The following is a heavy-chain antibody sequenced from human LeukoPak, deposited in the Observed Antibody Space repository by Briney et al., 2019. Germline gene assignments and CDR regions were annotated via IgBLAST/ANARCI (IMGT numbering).Heavy chain of an antibody. Sequence: GGSLRLSCAASGFTFSSFYMTCVRQAPGKGLEWVSTISVSATNTYYADSVKGRFTISRDNSKNTLYLQMNSLRADDTAVYYCATITSMRVVLISWGQGTLVTVSS. CDR1: GFTFSSFY. CDR2: ISVSATNT. J-gene: IGHJ1*01. V-gene: IGHV3-23*01. D-gene: IGHD3-22*01. CDR3: ATITSMRVVLIS.